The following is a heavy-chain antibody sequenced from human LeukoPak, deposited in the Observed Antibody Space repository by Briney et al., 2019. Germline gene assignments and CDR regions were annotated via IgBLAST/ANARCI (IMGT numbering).Heavy chain of an antibody. CDR1: GGSFSGYY. CDR2: INHSGST. Sequence: SETLSLTCAVYGGSFSGYYWSWIRQPPGKGLEWIGEINHSGSTNYNPSLKSRVTISVDTSKNQFSLKLSSVTAADMAVYYCARVPYSGSYSSPYFDYWGQGTLVTVSS. D-gene: IGHD1-26*01. CDR3: ARVPYSGSYSSPYFDY. V-gene: IGHV4-34*01. J-gene: IGHJ4*02.